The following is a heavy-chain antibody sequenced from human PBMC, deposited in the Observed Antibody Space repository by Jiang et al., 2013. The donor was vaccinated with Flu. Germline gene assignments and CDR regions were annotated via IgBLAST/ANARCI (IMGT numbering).Heavy chain of an antibody. J-gene: IGHJ4*02. CDR1: GGSISSYY. CDR2: IYYSGST. D-gene: IGHD2-15*01. Sequence: GPGLVKPSETLSLTCTVSGGSISSYYWSWIRQPPRKGLEWIGHIYYSGSTNYNPAFKSRVTISVDTSKNKFSLKLSSVTAADTAVYYCARGYCSGGRCYPKTFEKWGQGTLVTVSS. CDR3: ARGYCSGGRCYPKTFEK. V-gene: IGHV4-59*01.